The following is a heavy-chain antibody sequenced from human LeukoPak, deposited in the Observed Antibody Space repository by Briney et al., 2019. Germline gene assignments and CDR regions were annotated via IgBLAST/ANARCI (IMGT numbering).Heavy chain of an antibody. CDR2: IGGGTDTT. Sequence: PGGSLRLSCAASGFTFSTYAMSWVRQAPGKGLGWVSAIGGGTDTTYYADSVKGRFTISRDNSKNALFLQMNSLRAEDTAVYYCATEGGPPIERYWGQGTLVTVSS. D-gene: IGHD2-15*01. V-gene: IGHV3-23*01. CDR3: ATEGGPPIERY. CDR1: GFTFSTYA. J-gene: IGHJ4*02.